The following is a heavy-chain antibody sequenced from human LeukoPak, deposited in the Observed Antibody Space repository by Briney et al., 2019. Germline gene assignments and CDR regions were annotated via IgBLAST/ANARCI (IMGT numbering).Heavy chain of an antibody. J-gene: IGHJ2*01. Sequence: GGSLRLSCAASGFTFSSYAMSWVRQAPGKGLEWVSAISGSGGSTYSADSVKGRFTISRDNSKNTLYLQMNSLRAEDTAVYYCARGKGLTAAGTGAWYFDLRGRGTLVTVSS. CDR3: ARGKGLTAAGTGAWYFDL. CDR2: ISGSGGST. D-gene: IGHD6-13*01. CDR1: GFTFSSYA. V-gene: IGHV3-23*01.